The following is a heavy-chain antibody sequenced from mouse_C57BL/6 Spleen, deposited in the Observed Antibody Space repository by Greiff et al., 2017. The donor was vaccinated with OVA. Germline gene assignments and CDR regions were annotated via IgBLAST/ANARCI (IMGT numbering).Heavy chain of an antibody. Sequence: VQLQQSGPELVRPGASVKISCKAPGYTFTSHWMQWVRQRPGQGLEWIGEIFPGSGSTSYNEKFKGKATLTVDTSSSKAYMQLSSLTSEDSAVYFCARENYYGSSSYYYAMDYWGQGTSVTVSS. J-gene: IGHJ4*01. D-gene: IGHD1-1*01. CDR1: GYTFTSHW. CDR2: IFPGSGST. V-gene: IGHV1-56*01. CDR3: ARENYYGSSSYYYAMDY.